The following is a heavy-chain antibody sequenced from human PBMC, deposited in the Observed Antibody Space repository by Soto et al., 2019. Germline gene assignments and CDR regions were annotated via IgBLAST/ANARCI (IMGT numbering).Heavy chain of an antibody. J-gene: IGHJ5*02. CDR3: AADHDLYFDFWSGYPGWFDP. Sequence: QLQLVQSGPEVKKPGTSVKVSCKASGFSFTSSAMQWVRQARGQRLEWIGWIVVGSGNTNYAQKLQERVTLTRDMSTSTAYMELSSLRSEDPAVYYCAADHDLYFDFWSGYPGWFDPWGQGTLVTISS. CDR1: GFSFTSSA. D-gene: IGHD3-3*01. V-gene: IGHV1-58*02. CDR2: IVVGSGNT.